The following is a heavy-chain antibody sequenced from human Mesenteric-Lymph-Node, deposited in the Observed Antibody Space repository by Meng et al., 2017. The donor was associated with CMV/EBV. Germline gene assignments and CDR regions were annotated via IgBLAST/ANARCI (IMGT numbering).Heavy chain of an antibody. CDR3: AGRPYYGFWSGNNLDSDY. Sequence: SFSGYYWTWIRHPPGNVLEWIVEPNHSGSPNYNPSLKRRVTLSVDTSKNQFSLKLSSVTAADTAVYYCAGRPYYGFWSGNNLDSDYWGQGTLVTVSS. CDR2: PNHSGSP. J-gene: IGHJ4*02. CDR1: SFSGYY. D-gene: IGHD3-3*01. V-gene: IGHV4-34*01.